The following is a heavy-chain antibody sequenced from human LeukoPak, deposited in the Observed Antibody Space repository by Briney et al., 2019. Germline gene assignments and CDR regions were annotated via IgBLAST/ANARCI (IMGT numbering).Heavy chain of an antibody. Sequence: GSSVKVSCKASGYTFTSYDINWVRQATGQGLEWMGWMNPNSGNTGYAQRFQGRVTMTRNTSISTAYMELSSLRSEDTAVYYCARVVRLRWLPDYWGQGTLVTVSS. CDR2: MNPNSGNT. CDR3: ARVVRLRWLPDY. D-gene: IGHD4-17*01. CDR1: GYTFTSYD. V-gene: IGHV1-8*01. J-gene: IGHJ4*02.